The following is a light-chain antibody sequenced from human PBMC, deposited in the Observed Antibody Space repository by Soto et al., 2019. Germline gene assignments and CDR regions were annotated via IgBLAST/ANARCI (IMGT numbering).Light chain of an antibody. Sequence: DIQMTQSPSSLSASVGDRVTITRRASQSISFYLNWYQQKPGNATKVLIYTASNLQTGVPSSFTGSGSGAHFSLTINSLQPEHFGTESCHQSYRTPFSFGKWTRLEIK. V-gene: IGKV1-39*01. J-gene: IGKJ5*01. CDR2: TAS. CDR3: HQSYRTPFS. CDR1: QSISFY.